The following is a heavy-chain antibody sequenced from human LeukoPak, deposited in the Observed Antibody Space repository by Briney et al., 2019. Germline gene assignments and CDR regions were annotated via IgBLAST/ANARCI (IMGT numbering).Heavy chain of an antibody. Sequence: SQTLSLTCTVSGGSISSGSYYWSWIRQPAGKGLEWIGRIYTSGSTNYNPSLKSRVTILVDTSKKQFSLKLSSVTAADTAVYYCASEFSSSTWAFGVWGQGTMVTVSS. CDR3: ASEFSSSTWAFGV. CDR1: GGSISSGSYY. V-gene: IGHV4-61*02. J-gene: IGHJ3*01. CDR2: IYTSGST. D-gene: IGHD6-6*01.